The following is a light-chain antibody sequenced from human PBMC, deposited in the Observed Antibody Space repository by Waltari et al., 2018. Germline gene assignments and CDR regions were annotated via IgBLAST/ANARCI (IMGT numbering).Light chain of an antibody. CDR2: GHS. CDR1: SSNIGAGYD. Sequence: QSVLTQPPSVSGAPGQRVTISCTGSSSNIGAGYDVHWYQQLPGTAPKLLIYGHSNRPSWVPDRFSSSKSGTSASLAITGLQAEDEADYYCQSYDSSLSGSYVFGTGTKVTVL. V-gene: IGLV1-40*01. J-gene: IGLJ1*01. CDR3: QSYDSSLSGSYV.